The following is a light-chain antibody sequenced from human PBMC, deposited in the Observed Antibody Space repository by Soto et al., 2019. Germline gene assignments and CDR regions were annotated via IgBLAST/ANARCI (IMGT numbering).Light chain of an antibody. Sequence: QSALTQPPSASGSPGQSVTVSCTGTSGDVGNYNFVSWYQQHPGKAPKLMMYEVSKRPSGVPDRFSGSKSGNTASLTVSGLQAEDEADYYCSSYTGSNNFPYVFGTGTKLTVL. CDR3: SSYTGSNNFPYV. J-gene: IGLJ1*01. V-gene: IGLV2-8*01. CDR1: SGDVGNYNF. CDR2: EVS.